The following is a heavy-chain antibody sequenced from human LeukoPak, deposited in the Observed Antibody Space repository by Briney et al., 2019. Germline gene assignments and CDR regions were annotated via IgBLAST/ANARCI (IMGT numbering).Heavy chain of an antibody. D-gene: IGHD1-26*01. J-gene: IGHJ2*01. V-gene: IGHV4-39*01. CDR1: GGSINSRNYY. Sequence: SETLSLTCTVSGGSINSRNYYWAWVRQPPGKGVEWIGSISYTGSTYYNPSLKSRVTSSVDPSKNQLSLRLSSVTAADTAVYYCASLWESGYWYFDLWGRGTLVTVSS. CDR2: ISYTGST. CDR3: ASLWESGYWYFDL.